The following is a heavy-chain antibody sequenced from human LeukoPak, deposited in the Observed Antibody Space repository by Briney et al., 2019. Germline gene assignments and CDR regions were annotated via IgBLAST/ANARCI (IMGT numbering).Heavy chain of an antibody. J-gene: IGHJ4*02. CDR3: AREYNYGSGSYYNGY. Sequence: SGGSLRLSCAASGFTFRSYWMTWVPHAPGKGLEWVANIKQEGRQKYYVDRVKGRFPICRDNAQNSQYLQMNSLRAEDTDVYYCAREYNYGSGSYYNGYWGQGTLVTVSS. V-gene: IGHV3-7*04. CDR1: GFTFRSYW. CDR2: IKQEGRQK. D-gene: IGHD3-10*01.